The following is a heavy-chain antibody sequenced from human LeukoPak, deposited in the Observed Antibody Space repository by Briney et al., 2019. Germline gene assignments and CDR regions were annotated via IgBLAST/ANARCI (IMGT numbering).Heavy chain of an antibody. V-gene: IGHV3-48*03. CDR2: ISSSGSTI. Sequence: GGSLRLSCAASGFTFSSYEMNWVRQAPGKGLEWVSYISSSGSTIYYADSVKGRFTISRDNAKNSLYLQMNSLRAEDTAVYYCARDLGGYDFILSDYWGQGTLVTVSS. D-gene: IGHD5-12*01. CDR1: GFTFSSYE. CDR3: ARDLGGYDFILSDY. J-gene: IGHJ4*02.